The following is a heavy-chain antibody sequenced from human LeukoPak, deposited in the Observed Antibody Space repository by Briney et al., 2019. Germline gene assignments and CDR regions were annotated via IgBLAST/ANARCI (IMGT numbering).Heavy chain of an antibody. J-gene: IGHJ4*02. CDR1: GGSFSGYY. V-gene: IGHV4-34*01. Sequence: PSETLSLTCAVYGGSFSGYYWSWIRQPPGKGLEWIGEINESGSTNYNPSLKSRVTISGNTSKNEFSLRLSSVTAADTAVYYCARGGIVVATDYWGQGTLVTVSS. CDR2: INESGST. CDR3: ARGGIVVATDY. D-gene: IGHD6-19*01.